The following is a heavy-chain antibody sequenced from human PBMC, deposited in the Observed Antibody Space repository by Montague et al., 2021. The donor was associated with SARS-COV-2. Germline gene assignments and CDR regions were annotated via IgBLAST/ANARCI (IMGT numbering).Heavy chain of an antibody. CDR3: ARHVTLGGVVVALDY. Sequence: SETLSLTCTVSGASINSSENSWGWIRQSPGKGLEWFGSIFYSGTTYFNPSLRSRIAISVDTSKNQFSLRVTSVTAADTAVYYCARHVTLGGVVVALDYWGQGTLVSVSS. CDR2: IFYSGTT. CDR1: GASINSSENS. V-gene: IGHV4-39*01. D-gene: IGHD3-16*02. J-gene: IGHJ4*02.